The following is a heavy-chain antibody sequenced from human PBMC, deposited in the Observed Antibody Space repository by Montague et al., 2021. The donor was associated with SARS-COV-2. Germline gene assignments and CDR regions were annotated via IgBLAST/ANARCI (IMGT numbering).Heavy chain of an antibody. V-gene: IGHV4-34*01. CDR2: IHHRGST. D-gene: IGHD2-21*01. CDR3: ARGRKHFNMVIVIMTGGEYYLDX. Sequence: SATLSLTCAVYGGSFSDYYWSWIRQLPGKGLEWIGEIHHRGSTNYNPSLKSRVTISEDTSKNQFSLKLSSVTAADTAVYFCARGRKHFNMVIVIMTGGEYYLDXWDQGNLVTVSS. CDR1: GGSFSDYY. J-gene: IGHJ4*02.